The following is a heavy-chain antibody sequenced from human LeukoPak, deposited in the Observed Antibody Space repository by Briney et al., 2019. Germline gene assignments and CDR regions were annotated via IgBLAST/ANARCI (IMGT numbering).Heavy chain of an antibody. CDR3: AMAGSGWYFDY. D-gene: IGHD6-19*01. CDR1: GFTFSDYY. J-gene: IGHJ4*02. V-gene: IGHV3-11*03. CDR2: ISSSSSYT. Sequence: GGSLRLSCAASGFTFSDYYMTWIRQAPGKGLEWVSYISSSSSYTNYADSVKGRFTISRDNAKNSLYLQMNSLRAEDTAVYYCAMAGSGWYFDYWGQGTLVTVSS.